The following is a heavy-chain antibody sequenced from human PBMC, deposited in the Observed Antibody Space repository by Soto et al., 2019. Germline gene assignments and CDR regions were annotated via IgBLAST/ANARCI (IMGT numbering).Heavy chain of an antibody. CDR3: AKDQGYSYGLSYYGMDV. Sequence: EVQLLESGGGLVQPGGSLRLSCAASGFTFSSYAMSWVRQAPGKGLEWVSAISGSGGSTYYADSVKGRFTISRDNSKNTLYLQMNSLRAEDTAVYYCAKDQGYSYGLSYYGMDVWGQGTTVTVSS. J-gene: IGHJ6*02. D-gene: IGHD5-18*01. V-gene: IGHV3-23*01. CDR2: ISGSGGST. CDR1: GFTFSSYA.